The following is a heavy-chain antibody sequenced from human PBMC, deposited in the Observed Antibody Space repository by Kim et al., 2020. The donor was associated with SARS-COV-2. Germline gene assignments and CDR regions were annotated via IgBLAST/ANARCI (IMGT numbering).Heavy chain of an antibody. V-gene: IGHV3-48*02. D-gene: IGHD3-3*01. Sequence: GGSLRLSCVASGFTFSTYSMNWVRQAPGKGLEWLSFITSSSSTIYYADSVKGRVTISRDNAKNSLYLQMNSLRDDDTAMYYCARASASDWNGGISFDFWG. CDR2: ITSSSSTI. CDR3: ARASASDWNGGISFDF. J-gene: IGHJ4*01. CDR1: GFTFSTYS.